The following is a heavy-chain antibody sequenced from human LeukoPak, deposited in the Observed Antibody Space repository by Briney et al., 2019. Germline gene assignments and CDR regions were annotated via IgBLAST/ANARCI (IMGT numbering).Heavy chain of an antibody. CDR3: ARDKGSGWYVDY. CDR2: ISSSISSTI. D-gene: IGHD6-19*01. Sequence: GGSLRLSCAASGFTLRTYSMNWVRQAPGKGLEWVAYISSSISSTIYYAESMKGRVTISRDNAKNSLYLQMNSLRAEDTAIYYCARDKGSGWYVDYWGQGTLVTVSS. CDR1: GFTLRTYS. J-gene: IGHJ4*02. V-gene: IGHV3-48*04.